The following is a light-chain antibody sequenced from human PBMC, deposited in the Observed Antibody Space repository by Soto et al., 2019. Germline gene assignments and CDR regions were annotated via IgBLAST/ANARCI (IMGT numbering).Light chain of an antibody. J-gene: IGLJ3*02. V-gene: IGLV1-40*01. Sequence: QSVLTQPPSVSGAPGQRVTISCTWSSSNIGAGYDVHWYQQLPGTAPKLLIYGNNNRPSGVPDRFSGSKSGTSASLAITGLQAEDEAAYYCQSHHSRLSGVFGGGTKLTVL. CDR2: GNN. CDR3: QSHHSRLSGV. CDR1: SSNIGAGYD.